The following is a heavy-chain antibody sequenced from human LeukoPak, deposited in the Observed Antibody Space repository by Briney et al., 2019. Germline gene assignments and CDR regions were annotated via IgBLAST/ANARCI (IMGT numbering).Heavy chain of an antibody. J-gene: IGHJ3*02. CDR1: GYTFTSYG. D-gene: IGHD2-21*02. Sequence: ASVKVSCKASGYTFTSYGISWVRPAPGQGLEWMGWISAYNGNTNYAQKLQGRVTMTTDTSTSTAYMELRSLRSDDTAVYYCARDGVVVAAYDAFDIWGQGTMVTVSS. CDR3: ARDGVVVAAYDAFDI. CDR2: ISAYNGNT. V-gene: IGHV1-18*01.